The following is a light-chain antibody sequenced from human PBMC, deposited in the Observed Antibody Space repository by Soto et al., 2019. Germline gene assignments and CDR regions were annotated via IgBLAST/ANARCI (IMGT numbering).Light chain of an antibody. CDR2: GAT. Sequence: DIQMTQSPSSLSASIGDRVTITCQASQDIGNYLNWYQQLPGKPPKLLIYGATNLEAGVPLRFSGRGSGTHFTFTIASLEPEDIATYSCQQYDDLPSRTFGQGTRLEIK. J-gene: IGKJ5*01. V-gene: IGKV1-33*01. CDR3: QQYDDLPSRT. CDR1: QDIGNY.